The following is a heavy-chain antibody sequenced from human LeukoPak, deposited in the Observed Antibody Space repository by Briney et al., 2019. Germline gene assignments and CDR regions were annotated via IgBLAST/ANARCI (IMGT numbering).Heavy chain of an antibody. Sequence: PSETLSLTCAVSGDSVSSDNWWSWLRQPPGKGLEWIGEIYHDGSTNYNPSLKGRVTTSVDKLKNQFSMNLRSVTAADTAVYYCASSGYYAPHPWGQGTLVIVSS. V-gene: IGHV4-4*02. D-gene: IGHD3-3*01. CDR2: IYHDGST. CDR3: ASSGYYAPHP. J-gene: IGHJ5*02. CDR1: GDSVSSDNW.